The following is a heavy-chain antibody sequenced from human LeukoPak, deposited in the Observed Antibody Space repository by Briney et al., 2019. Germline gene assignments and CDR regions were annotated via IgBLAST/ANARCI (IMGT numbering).Heavy chain of an antibody. V-gene: IGHV1-2*02. D-gene: IGHD6-6*01. CDR1: GYTFTGYY. CDR3: ARDPLAARPYYYYYYMDV. J-gene: IGHJ6*03. CDR2: INPNSGGT. Sequence: ASVTVSCKASGYTFTGYYMHWVRQAPGQGLEWMGWINPNSGGTNYAQKFQGRVTMTRDTSISTAYMELSRLRSDDTAVYYCARDPLAARPYYYYYYMDVWGKGTTVTVSS.